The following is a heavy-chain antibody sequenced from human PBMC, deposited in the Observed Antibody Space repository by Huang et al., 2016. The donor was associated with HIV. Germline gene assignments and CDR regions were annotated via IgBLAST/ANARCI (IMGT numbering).Heavy chain of an antibody. J-gene: IGHJ4*03. Sequence: EVQLEESGGALVKPGGSLRLSCAATGFLFTTFTMHWVRQDPGKGLEWVSSISGSGSAIYYADAVKGRFTISRDNTKKSLYLQMSSLSVDDTAFYFCARGGPVGYFNLWGHGTLVSVSS. V-gene: IGHV3-21*01. CDR2: ISGSGSAI. D-gene: IGHD2-15*01. CDR3: ARGGPVGYFNL. CDR1: GFLFTTFT.